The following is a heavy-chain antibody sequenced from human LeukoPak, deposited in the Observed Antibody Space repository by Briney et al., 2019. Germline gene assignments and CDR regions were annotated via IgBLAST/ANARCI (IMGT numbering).Heavy chain of an antibody. Sequence: GGSLRLSCAASGFSFSSYWMNWVRQAPGKGLEWVSAISGSGGSTYYADSVKGRFTISRDNSKNTLYLQMNSLRAEDTAVYYCAKEGVVVVAATESHFQHWGQGTLVTVSS. D-gene: IGHD2-15*01. V-gene: IGHV3-23*01. J-gene: IGHJ1*01. CDR3: AKEGVVVVAATESHFQH. CDR1: GFSFSSYW. CDR2: ISGSGGST.